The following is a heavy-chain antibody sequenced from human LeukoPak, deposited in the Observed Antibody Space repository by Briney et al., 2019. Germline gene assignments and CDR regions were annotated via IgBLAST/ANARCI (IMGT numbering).Heavy chain of an antibody. CDR2: FDPEDGET. CDR1: GYTLTELS. V-gene: IGHV1-24*01. Sequence: ASVKVSCKVSGYTLTELSMHWVRQAPGKGLEWMGGFDPEDGETIYAQKFQGRVTMTRDTSISTAYMELSRLRSDDTAVYYCARLETHWGQGTLVTVSS. J-gene: IGHJ4*02. CDR3: ARLETH. D-gene: IGHD1-1*01.